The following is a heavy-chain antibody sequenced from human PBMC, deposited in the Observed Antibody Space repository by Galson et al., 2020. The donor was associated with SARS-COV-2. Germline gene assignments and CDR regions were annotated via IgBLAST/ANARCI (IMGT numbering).Heavy chain of an antibody. CDR2: ISSSSSYI. V-gene: IGHV3-21*01. CDR3: ARDRTSEMATINRLYYYYGMDV. D-gene: IGHD5-12*01. Sequence: GGSLRLSCAASGFTFSSYSMNWVRQAPGKGLEWVSSISSSSSYIYYADSVKGRFTISRDNAKNSLYLQMNSLRAEDTAVYYCARDRTSEMATINRLYYYYGMDVWGQGTTVTVSS. CDR1: GFTFSSYS. J-gene: IGHJ6*02.